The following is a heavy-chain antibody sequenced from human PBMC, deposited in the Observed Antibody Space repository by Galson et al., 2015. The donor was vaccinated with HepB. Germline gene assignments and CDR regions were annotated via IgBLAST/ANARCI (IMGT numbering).Heavy chain of an antibody. CDR2: INNSGSTA. D-gene: IGHD2-8*01. CDR3: ARGPQACTNDICYTLGY. Sequence: SLRLSCAAPGFTFSSSRLNWVRQSPGTGLERISGINNSGSTAYYADTVNGRFTISSDNARNSLYLQMNSLRDDDTAVYYCARGPQACTNDICYTLGYWGQGTLVTVSS. V-gene: IGHV3-48*02. CDR1: GFTFSSSR. J-gene: IGHJ4*02.